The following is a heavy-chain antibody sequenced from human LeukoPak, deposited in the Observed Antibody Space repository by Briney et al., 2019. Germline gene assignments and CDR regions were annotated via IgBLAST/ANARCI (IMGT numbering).Heavy chain of an antibody. D-gene: IGHD6-19*01. CDR3: ARTHSSGDI. V-gene: IGHV4-61*08. CDR2: IYYSGSA. J-gene: IGHJ3*02. CDR1: GGSISSGDYY. Sequence: PSETLSLTCTVSGGSISSGDYYWSWIRQPPGKGLEWIGYIYYSGSANYNPSLKSRVTISVDTSKNQFSLKLSSVTAADTAVYYCARTHSSGDIWGQGTMVTVSS.